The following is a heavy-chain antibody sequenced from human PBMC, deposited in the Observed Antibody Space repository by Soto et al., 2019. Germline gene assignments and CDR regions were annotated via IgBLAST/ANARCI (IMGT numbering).Heavy chain of an antibody. V-gene: IGHV1-69*02. J-gene: IGHJ3*02. D-gene: IGHD1-26*01. CDR3: ARSSGSSPSWAFDI. CDR1: GGTFSSYT. CDR2: IIPILGIA. Sequence: ASVKVSCKASGGTFSSYTISWVRQAPGQGLEWMGRIIPILGIANYAQKFQGRVTITADKSTSTAYMELSSLRSEDTAVYYCARSSGSSPSWAFDIWGQGTMVTVSS.